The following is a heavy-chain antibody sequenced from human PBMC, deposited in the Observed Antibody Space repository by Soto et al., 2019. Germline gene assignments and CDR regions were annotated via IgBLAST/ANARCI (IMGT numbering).Heavy chain of an antibody. J-gene: IGHJ4*02. V-gene: IGHV4-34*01. CDR3: ARGVATVVTSYFEY. CDR1: GGSFSGYY. Sequence: SETLSLTCAVYGGSFSGYYWSWIRQPPGKGLEWIGEINHRGSTNYNPSLKSRITITVDTSKNQFSLKLSSVTAADTFVYYCARGVATVVTSYFEYWGQGTLVTVS. D-gene: IGHD5-12*01. CDR2: INHRGST.